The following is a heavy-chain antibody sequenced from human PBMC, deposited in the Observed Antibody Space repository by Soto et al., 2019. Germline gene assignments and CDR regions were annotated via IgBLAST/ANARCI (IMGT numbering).Heavy chain of an antibody. J-gene: IGHJ6*02. D-gene: IGHD5-12*01. CDR2: IIPIFGTA. CDR1: GGTFSSYA. CDR3: ARDPSKRWLQSMGYGMDV. V-gene: IGHV1-69*13. Sequence: ASVKVSCKASGGTFSSYAISWVRQAPGQGLEWMGGIIPIFGTANYAQKFQGRVTITADETTSTAYMELSSLRSEDTAVYYCARDPSKRWLQSMGYGMDVWGQGTTVTVSS.